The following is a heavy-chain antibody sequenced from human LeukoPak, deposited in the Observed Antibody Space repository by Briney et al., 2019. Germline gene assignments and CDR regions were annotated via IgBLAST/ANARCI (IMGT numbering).Heavy chain of an antibody. Sequence: ASVKVSPKASGYTLTTFECSGVRQAPGQGVEWMGWVNPNSGDTGYAQQIQARVNLTRNTAIATPYMELRSLNSEHTAIYYCAGVVTCLSYWGQGTLIIVSS. CDR3: AGVVTCLSY. CDR1: GYTLTTFE. CDR2: VNPNSGDT. D-gene: IGHD5-18*01. J-gene: IGHJ4*02. V-gene: IGHV1-8*02.